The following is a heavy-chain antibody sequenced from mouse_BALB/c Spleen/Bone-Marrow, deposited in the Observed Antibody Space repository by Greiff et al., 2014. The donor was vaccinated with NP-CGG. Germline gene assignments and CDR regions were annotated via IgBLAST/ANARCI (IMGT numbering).Heavy chain of an antibody. CDR2: ISYSGST. CDR3: ARSSSYDYDVGFAY. D-gene: IGHD2-4*01. J-gene: IGHJ3*01. Sequence: EVQGVESGPGLVKPSQSLSLTCIVTGYSITRDYAWNWIRQFPGNKLEWTGYISYSGSTTYNPSLESRISITRDTSKNQFFLQLNSVTTDDTATYYCARSSSYDYDVGFAYWGQGTLVTVSA. V-gene: IGHV3-2*02. CDR1: GYSITRDYA.